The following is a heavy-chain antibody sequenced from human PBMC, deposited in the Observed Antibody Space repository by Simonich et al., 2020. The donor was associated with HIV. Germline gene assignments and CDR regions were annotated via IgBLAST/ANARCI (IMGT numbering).Heavy chain of an antibody. Sequence: QVHLQQWGAGLLKPSETLSLTCAVYGGSFSGYSWSGIRQPPGKGLEWIGESNQSENTNYNPYLKSRVSIPADTSKKQFSLKLSSVTAADTAVYYCARIGPDYYRGYYYMDVWGKGTTVTVSS. CDR2: SNQSENT. CDR1: GGSFSGYS. V-gene: IGHV4-34*01. CDR3: ARIGPDYYRGYYYMDV. J-gene: IGHJ6*03. D-gene: IGHD3-10*01.